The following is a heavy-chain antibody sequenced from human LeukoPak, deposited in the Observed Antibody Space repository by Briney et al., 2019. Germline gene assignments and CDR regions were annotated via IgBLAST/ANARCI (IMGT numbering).Heavy chain of an antibody. CDR2: VSPYNGDT. J-gene: IGHJ4*02. CDR1: DYTFTDYG. V-gene: IGHV1-18*01. CDR3: AREGLGELTLDY. D-gene: IGHD3-16*01. Sequence: ASVRVSCKASDYTFTDYGINWVRLAPGHGLEWMGWVSPYNGDTKYAQKLQGRVTLTTDTSTNTAYMELRSLRSDDTAVYYCAREGLGELTLDYWGQGTLVTVSS.